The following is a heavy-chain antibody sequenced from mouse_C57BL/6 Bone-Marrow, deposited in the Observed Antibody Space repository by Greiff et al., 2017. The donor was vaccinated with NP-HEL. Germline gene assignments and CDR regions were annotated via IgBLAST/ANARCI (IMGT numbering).Heavy chain of an antibody. CDR1: GYTFTSYW. V-gene: IGHV1-55*01. CDR3: ASAWVVWGVDY. Sequence: QVQLQQPGAELVKPGASVKMSCKASGYTFTSYWITWVKQRPGQGLEWIGDIHPGSGSTTYNEKFKSKATLTVDNSSCTAYMQLSSRTSEDSAVYYCASAWVVWGVDYWGQGTSVTVSS. CDR2: IHPGSGST. J-gene: IGHJ4*01. D-gene: IGHD2-10*02.